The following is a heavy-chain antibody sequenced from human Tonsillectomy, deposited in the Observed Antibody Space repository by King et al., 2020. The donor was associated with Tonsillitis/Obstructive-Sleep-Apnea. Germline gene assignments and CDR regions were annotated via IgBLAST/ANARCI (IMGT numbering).Heavy chain of an antibody. J-gene: IGHJ6*02. Sequence: QLVQSGPEVKKPGASVKVSCKASGYTFTSYAISWVRQAPGQGLEWMGWISPYSGNTNYAQKLLGRVTMTTDTSTTTAYMELRSLRSDDTAVFYCARVALRGPGRHHHYYGMDVWGQGTTVTVSS. V-gene: IGHV1-18*01. CDR2: ISPYSGNT. D-gene: IGHD3-10*01. CDR1: GYTFTSYA. CDR3: ARVALRGPGRHHHYYGMDV.